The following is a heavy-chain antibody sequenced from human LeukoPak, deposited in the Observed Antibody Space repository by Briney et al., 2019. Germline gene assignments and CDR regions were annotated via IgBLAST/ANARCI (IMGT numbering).Heavy chain of an antibody. D-gene: IGHD3-3*01. J-gene: IGHJ3*02. Sequence: GGSLRLSCAASGFTFSSYAMSWVRQAPGKGLEWVSAISGSGGSTYYADSVKGRFTISRDNSKNTLYLQMNSLRAEDTAVYYCAKAFYDFWSGYSLGNVNDAFDIWGQGTMVTVSS. CDR2: ISGSGGST. CDR3: AKAFYDFWSGYSLGNVNDAFDI. CDR1: GFTFSSYA. V-gene: IGHV3-23*01.